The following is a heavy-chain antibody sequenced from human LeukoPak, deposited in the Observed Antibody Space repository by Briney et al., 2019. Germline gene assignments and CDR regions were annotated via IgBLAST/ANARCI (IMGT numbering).Heavy chain of an antibody. Sequence: PGGSLRLSCAASGFTFSSYGMHWVRQAPGKGLEWVAVISYDGSNKYYADSVKGRFTISRDNSKNTLYLQMNSLRAEDTAVYYCAKDLGGVVVAATIVNWGQGTLVTVSS. CDR2: ISYDGSNK. V-gene: IGHV3-30*18. D-gene: IGHD2-15*01. CDR1: GFTFSSYG. CDR3: AKDLGGVVVAATIVN. J-gene: IGHJ4*02.